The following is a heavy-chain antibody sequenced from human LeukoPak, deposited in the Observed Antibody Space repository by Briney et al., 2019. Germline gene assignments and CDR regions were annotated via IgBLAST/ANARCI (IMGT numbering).Heavy chain of an antibody. CDR1: GGTFSSYA. CDR2: IIPIFGTA. CDR3: ARAKDSSSGGNFDY. J-gene: IGHJ4*02. D-gene: IGHD6-6*01. V-gene: IGHV1-69*13. Sequence: ASVKVSCKASGGTFSSYAISWVRQAPGQGLEWMGGIIPIFGTANYAQKFQGRVTITADESTSAAYMELSSLRSEDTAVYYCARAKDSSSGGNFDYWGQGTLVTVSS.